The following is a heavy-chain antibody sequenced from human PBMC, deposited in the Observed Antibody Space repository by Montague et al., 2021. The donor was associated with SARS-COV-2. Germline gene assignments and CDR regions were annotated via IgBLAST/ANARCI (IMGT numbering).Heavy chain of an antibody. D-gene: IGHD3-22*01. CDR1: VGSFSGYY. CDR2: IFYTGST. J-gene: IGHJ5*02. CDR3: ARRRLDFYDSRHWFDP. V-gene: IGHV4-34*12. Sequence: SETLSLTCAVYVGSFSGYYWSWIRQPPGKGLEWIGTIFYTGSTIYNSSLKSRVTISIDTSKNQYSLELNSVTAADTAVYYCARRRLDFYDSRHWFDPWGQGALVTVPS.